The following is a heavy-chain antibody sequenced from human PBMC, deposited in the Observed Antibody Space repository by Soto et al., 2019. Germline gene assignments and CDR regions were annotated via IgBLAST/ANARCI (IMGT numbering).Heavy chain of an antibody. CDR3: ARFFGSGFDY. Sequence: EVQLVESGGGLVQPGGSLRLSCVASGFTFSTDSMNWVRQAPGKGLEWVAHISTSGATRYYADSVKGRFTISRDNAKTSLYLQMDSLRDEDTAVYYCARFFGSGFDYWGQGTLVTVSS. CDR1: GFTFSTDS. J-gene: IGHJ4*02. D-gene: IGHD6-19*01. CDR2: ISTSGATR. V-gene: IGHV3-48*02.